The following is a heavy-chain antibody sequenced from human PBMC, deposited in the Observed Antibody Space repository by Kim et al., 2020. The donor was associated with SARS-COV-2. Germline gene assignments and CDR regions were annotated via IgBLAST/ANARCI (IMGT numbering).Heavy chain of an antibody. CDR3: ARHGHRSGGSKLRWFDP. Sequence: GESLKISCKGSGYSFTSYWISWVRQMPGKGLEWMGRIDPSDSYTNYSPSFQGHVTISADKSISTAYLQWSSLKASDTAMYYCARHGHRSGGSKLRWFDPWGQGTLVTVSS. J-gene: IGHJ5*02. D-gene: IGHD2-15*01. CDR2: IDPSDSYT. V-gene: IGHV5-10-1*01. CDR1: GYSFTSYW.